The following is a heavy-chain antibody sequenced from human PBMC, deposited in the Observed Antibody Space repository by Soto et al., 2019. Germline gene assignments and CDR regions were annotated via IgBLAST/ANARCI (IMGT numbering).Heavy chain of an antibody. D-gene: IGHD2-2*01. V-gene: IGHV3-33*01. J-gene: IGHJ6*03. CDR1: GFTFSSYG. CDR3: ARDGVVVVPASVPGLSPKYYYYMDV. CDR2: IWYDGSNK. Sequence: GGSLRLSCAASGFTFSSYGMHWVRQAPGKGLEWVAVIWYDGSNKYYADSVKGRFTISRDNSKNTLYLQMNSLRAEDTAVYYCARDGVVVVPASVPGLSPKYYYYMDVWGKGTTVTVSS.